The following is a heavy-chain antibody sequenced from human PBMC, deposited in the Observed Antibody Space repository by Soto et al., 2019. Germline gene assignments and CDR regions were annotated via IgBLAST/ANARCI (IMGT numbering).Heavy chain of an antibody. Sequence: EERLVQSGGGLVQPGGSLRLSCAASGFSVGGNYMSWVRQAPGKGLELVSLIYSGGNPFYADSMKGRFTLSRDNPNNMLYLQMDSLRAEDTAVYYSARGPNSDCWGQGTLVIVSS. V-gene: IGHV3-53*01. CDR3: ARGPNSDC. J-gene: IGHJ4*02. CDR2: IYSGGNP. CDR1: GFSVGGNY. D-gene: IGHD2-21*01.